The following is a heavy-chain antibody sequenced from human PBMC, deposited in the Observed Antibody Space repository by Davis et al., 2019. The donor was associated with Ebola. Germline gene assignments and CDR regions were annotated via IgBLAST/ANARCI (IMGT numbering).Heavy chain of an antibody. CDR3: ARELDY. Sequence: PGGSLRLSCAASGSTFSSHGMHWVRQAPGKGLEWVAFIQYDGTSRYNTDYVKGRFSISRDDSKNTVYLQMNSLRAEDTAVYYCARELDYWGQGTLVTVSS. J-gene: IGHJ4*02. CDR1: GSTFSSHG. D-gene: IGHD1-1*01. V-gene: IGHV3-30*02. CDR2: IQYDGTSR.